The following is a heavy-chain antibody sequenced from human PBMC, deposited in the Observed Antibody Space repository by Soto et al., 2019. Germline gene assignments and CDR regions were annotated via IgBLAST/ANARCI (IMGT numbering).Heavy chain of an antibody. CDR1: GYTFTSYC. CDR2: ISAYNGNT. J-gene: IGHJ6*03. D-gene: IGHD3-10*01. Sequence: ASVKVSCKASGYTFTSYCISWVRQAPGQGLEWMGWISAYNGNTNYAQKLQGRVTMTTDTSTSTAYMELRSLRSDDTAVYYCARVIRGVAYYXYYYMDVWGKGTTVTVSS. V-gene: IGHV1-18*01. CDR3: ARVIRGVAYYXYYYMDV.